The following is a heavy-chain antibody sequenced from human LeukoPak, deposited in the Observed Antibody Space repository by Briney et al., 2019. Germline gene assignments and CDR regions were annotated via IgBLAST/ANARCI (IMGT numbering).Heavy chain of an antibody. CDR3: ARNFIAARPLYYYYYYMDV. D-gene: IGHD6-6*01. CDR2: IIPIFGTA. Sequence: SVKVSCKASGGTFSSYAIRWVRQAPGQGLEWMGGIIPIFGTANYAQKFQGRVTITADESTSTAYMELSSLRSEDTAVYYCARNFIAARPLYYYYYYMDVWGKGTTVTVSS. J-gene: IGHJ6*03. V-gene: IGHV1-69*01. CDR1: GGTFSSYA.